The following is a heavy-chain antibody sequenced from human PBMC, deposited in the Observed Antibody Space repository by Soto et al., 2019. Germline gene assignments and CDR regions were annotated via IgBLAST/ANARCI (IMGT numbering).Heavy chain of an antibody. CDR2: IYYSGST. CDR1: GGSISSYY. Sequence: SETLSLTCTVSGGSISSYYWSWIRQPPGKGLEWIGYIYYSGSTNYNPSLKSRVTISVDTSKNQFSLKLSSVTAADTAVYYCASMFIDSGQYNWFDPWGQGTLVTVSS. D-gene: IGHD3-10*02. J-gene: IGHJ5*02. CDR3: ASMFIDSGQYNWFDP. V-gene: IGHV4-59*01.